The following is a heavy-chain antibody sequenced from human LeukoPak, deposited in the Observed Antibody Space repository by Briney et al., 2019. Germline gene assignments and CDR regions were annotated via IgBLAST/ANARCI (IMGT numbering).Heavy chain of an antibody. CDR3: ARATTLYDFWSGGAFDY. V-gene: IGHV3-21*01. D-gene: IGHD3-3*01. CDR2: ISSSSSYI. J-gene: IGHJ4*02. Sequence: GGSLRLSCAASGFTFSSYSMNWVRQAPGKGLEWVSSISSSSSYIYYADPVKGRFTISRDNAKNSLYLQMNSLRAEDTAVYYCARATTLYDFWSGGAFDYWGQGTLVTVSS. CDR1: GFTFSSYS.